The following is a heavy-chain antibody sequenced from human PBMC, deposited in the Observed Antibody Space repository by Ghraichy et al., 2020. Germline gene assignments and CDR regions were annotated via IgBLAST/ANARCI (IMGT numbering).Heavy chain of an antibody. CDR3: ARDMGSGSYFRYYYGMDF. V-gene: IGHV4-59*01. CDR2: IYYSGST. Sequence: SETLSLTCTVSGGSISSYYWSWIRQPPGKGLEWIGYIYYSGSTNYNPSLKSRVTISVDTSKNQFSLKLSSVTAADTAVYYCARDMGSGSYFRYYYGMDFWGQGTTVTVSS. D-gene: IGHD3-10*01. CDR1: GGSISSYY. J-gene: IGHJ6*02.